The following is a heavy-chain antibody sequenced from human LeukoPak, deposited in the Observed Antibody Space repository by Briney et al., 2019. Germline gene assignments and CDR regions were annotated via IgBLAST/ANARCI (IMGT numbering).Heavy chain of an antibody. V-gene: IGHV4-4*07. CDR2: IHISGTT. J-gene: IGHJ4*02. CDR1: GGSISNYY. Sequence: SETLSLTCTVSGGSISNYYWSWIRQPAGKGLGWLGRIHISGTTNYNPFRKSRVTTSLDTSKNQLSLRLSSVPDAGTAVYYCARDERGTGYIHYWGQGTLFTVSS. D-gene: IGHD3-9*01. CDR3: ARDERGTGYIHY.